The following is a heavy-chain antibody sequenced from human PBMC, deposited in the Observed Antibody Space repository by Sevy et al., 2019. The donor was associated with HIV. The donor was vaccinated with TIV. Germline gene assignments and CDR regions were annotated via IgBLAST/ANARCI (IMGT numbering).Heavy chain of an antibody. D-gene: IGHD3-10*01. V-gene: IGHV4-61*02. CDR3: ARDKRFLNDAFDV. Sequence: SETLSLTCTVSGGSIRSGSYYWSWFRQPAGKGLEWIGRIYTSGSPKYNPSLESRVTISADTSKNQFSLELSSVTAADTAIYYCARDKRFLNDAFDVWGQGTMVTVSS. J-gene: IGHJ3*01. CDR1: GGSIRSGSYY. CDR2: IYTSGSP.